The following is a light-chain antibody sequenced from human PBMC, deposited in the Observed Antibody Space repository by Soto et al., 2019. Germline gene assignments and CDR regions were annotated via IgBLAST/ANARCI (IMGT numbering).Light chain of an antibody. J-gene: IGLJ1*01. CDR3: SSYTTSNTRQIV. V-gene: IGLV1-40*01. CDR2: GNT. Sequence: QSVLTQPPSVSGAPGQRVTISCTGSSSNIGSTYDVQWYQQLPGTAPKLLIHGNTNRPSGVPDRFSGSKSGTSASLTSSGLQAEDEADYYCSSYTTSNTRQIVFGTGTKVTVL. CDR1: SSNIGSTYD.